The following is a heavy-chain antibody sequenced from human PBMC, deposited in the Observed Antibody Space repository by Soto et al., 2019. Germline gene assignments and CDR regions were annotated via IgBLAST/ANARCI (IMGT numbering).Heavy chain of an antibody. CDR3: AMFSLDAYMIYWFYP. CDR1: GDSVTSGNYY. CDR2: IYYSGST. Sequence: PSETLSLTCTVSGDSVTSGNYYWTWIRQPPGKGLEWVGHIYYSGSTNYSPSLKSRVTISLNTPNNQFSLKVTSVTAADTAVYYCAMFSLDAYMIYWFYPRAQRTPVPVSA. V-gene: IGHV4-61*01. J-gene: IGHJ5*01. D-gene: IGHD3-16*01.